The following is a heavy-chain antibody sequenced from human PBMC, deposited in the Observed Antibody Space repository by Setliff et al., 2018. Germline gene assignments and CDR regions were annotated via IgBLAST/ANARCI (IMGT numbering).Heavy chain of an antibody. J-gene: IGHJ3*02. CDR2: FDPEDGET. CDR1: GYTLTELS. Sequence: ASVKVSCKVSGYTLTELSMHWVRQAPGKGLEWMGGFDPEDGETIYAQKFQGRVTMTEDTSTDTAYMELSSLRSEDTAVYYCATESLLRHFDLVGNPYAFDIWGQGTMVTVSS. D-gene: IGHD3-9*01. CDR3: ATESLLRHFDLVGNPYAFDI. V-gene: IGHV1-24*01.